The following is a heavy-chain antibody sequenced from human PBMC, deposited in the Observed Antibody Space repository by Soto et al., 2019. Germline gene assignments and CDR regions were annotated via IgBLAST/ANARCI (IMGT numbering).Heavy chain of an antibody. Sequence: QVQLQQWGAGLLKPSETLSLTCAVYGGSFSGYYWSWIRQPPGKGLEWIGEINHSGSTNYNPSLKRRVTISVDTSKNQFSLKLSSVTAADTAVYYCARIAGYYDILTGYFYYYYGMDVGGQGTTVTVSS. D-gene: IGHD3-9*01. CDR2: INHSGST. V-gene: IGHV4-34*01. J-gene: IGHJ6*02. CDR1: GGSFSGYY. CDR3: ARIAGYYDILTGYFYYYYGMDV.